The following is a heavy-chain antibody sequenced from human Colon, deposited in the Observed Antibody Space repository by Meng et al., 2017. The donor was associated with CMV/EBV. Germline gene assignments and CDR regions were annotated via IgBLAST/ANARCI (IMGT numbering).Heavy chain of an antibody. V-gene: IGHV4-39*07. Sequence: SETLSLTCGVSNFSISTSSYFWGWIRQPPGKGLEWIATIDYSGSTDYNPSLQRRVTMSVDTSKNQFSLNVTSVTAADTAVYYCLNRAYSQGQDFWGQGMLVTVSS. D-gene: IGHD5-12*01. CDR1: NFSISTSSYF. CDR3: LNRAYSQGQDF. CDR2: IDYSGST. J-gene: IGHJ4*02.